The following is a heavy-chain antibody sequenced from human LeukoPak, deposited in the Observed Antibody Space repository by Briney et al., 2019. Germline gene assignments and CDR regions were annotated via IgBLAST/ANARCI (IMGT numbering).Heavy chain of an antibody. J-gene: IGHJ6*02. V-gene: IGHV3-33*01. D-gene: IGHD3-16*01. CDR3: ARDRQSTFMDV. CDR2: IWYDGSNK. Sequence: GGSLRLSCATSGFTFSNHGMHWVRQAPGKGLEWVAVIWYDGSNKYYADSVKGRFTIPRDNSKKTLYLQMNSPRAEDTAVYYCARDRQSTFMDVWGQGTTVTVSS. CDR1: GFTFSNHG.